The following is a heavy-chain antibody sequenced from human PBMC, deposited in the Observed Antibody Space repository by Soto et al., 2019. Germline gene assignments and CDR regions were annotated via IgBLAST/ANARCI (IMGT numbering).Heavy chain of an antibody. D-gene: IGHD1-26*01. CDR3: ERGER. V-gene: IGHV3-53*01. CDR1: GFTVSDNY. J-gene: IGHJ3*01. CDR2: IYRGGGT. Sequence: EVQLVESGGGFIQPGGSLRLSCAASGFTVSDNYMSWVRQAPGKGLEWVSVIYRGGGTSYADSVQGRFTISRDNSKNTLYLQMNGLRAEDTAVYYCERGERWGQGTMVTVSS.